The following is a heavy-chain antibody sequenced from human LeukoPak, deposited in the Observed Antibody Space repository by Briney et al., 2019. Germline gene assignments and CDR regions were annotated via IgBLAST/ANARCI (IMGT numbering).Heavy chain of an antibody. Sequence: GGSLRLSCAASGFTFSNYYMSWIRQAPGKGLEWVSYISDTGSTIRYADSVQGRFTISRDNAKNSLYLQMNSLRADDTAVYYCASYSSSSWESPFDNWGQGTLVTVSS. D-gene: IGHD6-6*01. J-gene: IGHJ4*02. V-gene: IGHV3-11*04. CDR3: ASYSSSSWESPFDN. CDR2: ISDTGSTI. CDR1: GFTFSNYY.